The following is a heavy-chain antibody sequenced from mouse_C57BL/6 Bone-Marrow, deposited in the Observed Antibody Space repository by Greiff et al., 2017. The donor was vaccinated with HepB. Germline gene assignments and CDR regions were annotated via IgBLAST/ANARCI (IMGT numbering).Heavy chain of an antibody. J-gene: IGHJ4*01. CDR2: ISSGSSTI. CDR3: ARAPFYYDDPYYAMDY. Sequence: EVKVEESGGGLVKPGGSLKLSCAASGFTFSDYGMHWVRQAPEKGLEWVAYISSGSSTIYYADTVKGRFTISRDNAKNTLFLQMTSLRSEDTAMYYCARAPFYYDDPYYAMDYWGQGTSVTVSA. D-gene: IGHD2-13*01. V-gene: IGHV5-17*01. CDR1: GFTFSDYG.